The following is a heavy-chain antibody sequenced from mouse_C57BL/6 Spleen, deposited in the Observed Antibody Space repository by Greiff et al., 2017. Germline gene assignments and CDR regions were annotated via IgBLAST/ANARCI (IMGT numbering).Heavy chain of an antibody. CDR1: GFSLTSYG. CDR2: IWSGGST. CDR3: ARPAYGLRYFDV. Sequence: VHLVESGPGLVQPSQSLSITCTVSGFSLTSYGVHWVRQSPGKGLEWLGVIWSGGSTDYNAAFISRLSISKDNSKSQVFFKMNSLQADDTAIYYCARPAYGLRYFDVWGTGTTVTVSS. V-gene: IGHV2-2*01. J-gene: IGHJ1*03. D-gene: IGHD1-1*01.